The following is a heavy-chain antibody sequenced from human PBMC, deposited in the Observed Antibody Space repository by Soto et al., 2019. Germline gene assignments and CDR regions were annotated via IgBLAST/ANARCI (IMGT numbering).Heavy chain of an antibody. CDR1: GYTFTSYA. Sequence: ASVKVSCKASGYTFTSYAMHWVRQAPGQRLEWMGWINAGNGNIKYSQKFQGRITITRDTSASTAYMELRSLRSDDTAVYYCARDQVGVWFGELLKYNWFDPWGQGTLVTVSS. V-gene: IGHV1-3*01. CDR3: ARDQVGVWFGELLKYNWFDP. J-gene: IGHJ5*02. D-gene: IGHD3-10*01. CDR2: INAGNGNI.